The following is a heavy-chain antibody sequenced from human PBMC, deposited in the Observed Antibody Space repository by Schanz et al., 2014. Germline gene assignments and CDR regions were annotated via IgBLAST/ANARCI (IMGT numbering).Heavy chain of an antibody. D-gene: IGHD3-10*01. V-gene: IGHV1-18*01. Sequence: QVQLVQSGAEVKKPGASVKVSCKASGYTFISYGIKWVRQAPGQGLEWMGWISAYTNNTNYAQKVQGRVTMTTDTSTGTAYMELRSLRSDDTAVYYCARGSPENMIRGELDYWGQGTLVTVSS. CDR1: GYTFISYG. J-gene: IGHJ4*02. CDR3: ARGSPENMIRGELDY. CDR2: ISAYTNNT.